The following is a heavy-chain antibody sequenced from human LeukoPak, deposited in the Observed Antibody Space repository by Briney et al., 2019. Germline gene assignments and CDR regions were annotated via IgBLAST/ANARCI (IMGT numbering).Heavy chain of an antibody. J-gene: IGHJ3*02. Sequence: PGGSLRLSCAASGFTFSDFGMSWVRQAPGKGLEWVSVIYSGGSTYYADSVKGRFTISRHNSKNTLYLQMNSLRAEDTAVYYCARGRYCSGGSCYSGDAFDIWGQGTMVTVSS. V-gene: IGHV3-53*04. CDR1: GFTFSDFG. CDR2: IYSGGST. CDR3: ARGRYCSGGSCYSGDAFDI. D-gene: IGHD2-15*01.